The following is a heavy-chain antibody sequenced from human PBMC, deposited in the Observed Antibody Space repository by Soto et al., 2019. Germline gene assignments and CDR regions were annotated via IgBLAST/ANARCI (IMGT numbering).Heavy chain of an antibody. V-gene: IGHV4-59*01. Sequence: SETLSLTCTVSGGSISSYYWDWIRQPPGKGLEWIGNIYYSGSTNYNPSLTSRVTISVDTSKNQFSLKLSSVTAADTAVYYCARLGNWNNYFDYWGQGTLVTVSS. CDR1: GGSISSYY. J-gene: IGHJ4*02. D-gene: IGHD1-20*01. CDR2: IYYSGST. CDR3: ARLGNWNNYFDY.